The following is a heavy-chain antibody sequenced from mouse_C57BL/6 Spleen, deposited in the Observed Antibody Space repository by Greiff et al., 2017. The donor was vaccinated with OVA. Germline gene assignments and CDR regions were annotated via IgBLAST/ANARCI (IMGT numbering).Heavy chain of an antibody. D-gene: IGHD2-4*01. V-gene: IGHV1-9*01. Sequence: VKLMESGAELMKPGASVKLSCKATGYTFTGYWIEWVKQRPGHGLEWIGEILPGSGSTNYNEKFKGKATFTPDTSSNTAYMQLSSLTTEDSAIYCCARGGPYYDYSWFAYWGQGTLVTVSA. CDR3: ARGGPYYDYSWFAY. CDR1: GYTFTGYW. CDR2: ILPGSGST. J-gene: IGHJ3*01.